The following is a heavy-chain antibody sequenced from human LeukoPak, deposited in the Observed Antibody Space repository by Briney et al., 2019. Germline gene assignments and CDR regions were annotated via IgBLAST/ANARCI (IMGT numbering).Heavy chain of an antibody. J-gene: IGHJ4*02. Sequence: ASVKVSCKASGYTFTGYYMHWVRQATGQGLEWMGWMNPNSGNTGYAQKFQGRVTMTRNTSISTAYMELSSLRSEDTAVYYCARGRAWLRLKIDYWGQGTLVTVSS. CDR1: GYTFTGYY. CDR2: MNPNSGNT. V-gene: IGHV1-8*02. CDR3: ARGRAWLRLKIDY. D-gene: IGHD5-12*01.